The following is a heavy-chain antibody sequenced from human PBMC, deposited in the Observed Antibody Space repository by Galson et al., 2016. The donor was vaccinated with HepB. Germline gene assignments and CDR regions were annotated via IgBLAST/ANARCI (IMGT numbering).Heavy chain of an antibody. J-gene: IGHJ6*02. CDR3: TRDRGALIRAVIAYYYGMDV. Sequence: SLRLSCAASGFSFTNHWMTWVCQAPGKGLEWVAVISYDGGDEYYAESVKGRFSISRDNPKNTVHLQMSTLRPEDTAVYYCTRDRGALIRAVIAYYYGMDVWGQGTTVTVS. V-gene: IGHV3-30*03. CDR2: ISYDGGDE. D-gene: IGHD3-10*01. CDR1: GFSFTNHW.